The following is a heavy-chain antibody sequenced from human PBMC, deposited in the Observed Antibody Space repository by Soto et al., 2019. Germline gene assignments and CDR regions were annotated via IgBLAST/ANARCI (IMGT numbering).Heavy chain of an antibody. D-gene: IGHD6-13*01. J-gene: IGHJ5*02. CDR2: IYPGDSDT. Sequence: ESLKISCRGSGYSFTSYWIGWVRQMPGKGLERMGIIYPGDSDTRYSPSFQGQVTISADKSISTAYPQWSSLKASDTAMYYCARQWQQLSNWFDPWGQGTLVTVSS. CDR3: ARQWQQLSNWFDP. CDR1: GYSFTSYW. V-gene: IGHV5-51*01.